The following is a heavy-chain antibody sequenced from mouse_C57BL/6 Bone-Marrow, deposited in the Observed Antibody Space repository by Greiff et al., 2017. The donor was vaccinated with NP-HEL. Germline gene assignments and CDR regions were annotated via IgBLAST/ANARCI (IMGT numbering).Heavy chain of an antibody. D-gene: IGHD2-5*01. V-gene: IGHV3-6*01. J-gene: IGHJ2*01. Sequence: EVKLMESGPGLVKPSQSLSLTCSVTGYSITSGYYWNWIRQFPGNKLEWMGYISYDGSNNYNPSLKNRISITRDTSKNQFFLKLNSVTTEDTATYYCAREAYSNYYFDYWGQGTTLTVSS. CDR1: GYSITSGYY. CDR3: AREAYSNYYFDY. CDR2: ISYDGSN.